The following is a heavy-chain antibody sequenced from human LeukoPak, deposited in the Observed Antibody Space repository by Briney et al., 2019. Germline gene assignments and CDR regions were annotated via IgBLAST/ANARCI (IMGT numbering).Heavy chain of an antibody. Sequence: PSETLSLTCAVYGGSFSGYYWSWIRQPPGKGLEWIGEINHSGSTNYNPSLKSRVTISVDTSKNQFSLKLSSVTAADTAVYHCARVGSFGVVNKGPFGYWGQGTLVTVSS. CDR3: ARVGSFGVVNKGPFGY. D-gene: IGHD3-3*01. CDR1: GGSFSGYY. CDR2: INHSGST. V-gene: IGHV4-34*01. J-gene: IGHJ4*02.